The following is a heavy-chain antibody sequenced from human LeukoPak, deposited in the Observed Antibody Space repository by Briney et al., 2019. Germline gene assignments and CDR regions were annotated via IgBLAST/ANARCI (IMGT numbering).Heavy chain of an antibody. V-gene: IGHV3-11*04. CDR1: GFTFSDYY. Sequence: PGGSLRLSCAASGFTFSDYYMSWIRQAPGKGLEWLSYISSSGSHMSYADSVKGRFTISRDNGEKSLYLQMNSLTDEDTAVYYCARDLGSGWHLDYWGQGTLLTVSS. J-gene: IGHJ4*02. CDR3: ARDLGSGWHLDY. D-gene: IGHD6-19*01. CDR2: ISSSGSHM.